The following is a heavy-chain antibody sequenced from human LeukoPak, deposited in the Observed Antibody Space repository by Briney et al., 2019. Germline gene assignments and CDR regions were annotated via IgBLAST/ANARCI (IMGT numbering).Heavy chain of an antibody. J-gene: IGHJ4*02. CDR1: GGSISSYY. Sequence: SETLSLTCAVPGGSISSYYWSWIRQPPGKGLEWIGYIYDSGSTNYNPSLKSRLTISVDTSKNQFSLKLSSVTAADTAVYYCARHVRGSYKFFDYWGQGTLVTVSS. CDR3: ARHVRGSYKFFDY. CDR2: IYDSGST. V-gene: IGHV4-59*08. D-gene: IGHD1-26*01.